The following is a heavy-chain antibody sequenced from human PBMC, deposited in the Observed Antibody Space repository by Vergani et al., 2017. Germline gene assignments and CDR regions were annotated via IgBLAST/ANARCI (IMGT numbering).Heavy chain of an antibody. CDR1: GYTFNTYA. Sequence: QVLVVQSGSEFKKPGASVKVSCKTSGYTFNTYAICWVRQAPGQGLEWIGWINTNNGDPTYDQDFTGRFIFSLDTSASTAYLEVNNLKHEDTAFYCCAREGGPHSVWGQGTLVTVVS. V-gene: IGHV7-4-1*02. CDR2: INTNNGDP. J-gene: IGHJ6*01. CDR3: AREGGPHSV. D-gene: IGHD1-26*01.